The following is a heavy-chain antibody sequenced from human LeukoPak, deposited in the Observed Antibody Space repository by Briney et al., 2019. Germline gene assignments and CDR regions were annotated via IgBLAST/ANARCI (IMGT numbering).Heavy chain of an antibody. Sequence: SETLSLTCAVSGYSISSSNWWGRIRQPPGKGLEWIGYIYYSGSIYYNPSLKSRVTMSVDTSKNQFSLKLSSVTAADAAVYYCARGWVRGPTAHFDYWGQGTLVTVSS. CDR2: IYYSGSI. V-gene: IGHV4-28*05. J-gene: IGHJ4*02. D-gene: IGHD4-17*01. CDR3: ARGWVRGPTAHFDY. CDR1: GYSISSSNW.